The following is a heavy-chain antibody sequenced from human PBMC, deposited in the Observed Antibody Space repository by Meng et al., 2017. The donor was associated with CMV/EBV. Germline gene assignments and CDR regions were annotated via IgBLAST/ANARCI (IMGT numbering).Heavy chain of an antibody. CDR1: GGPISSSSYD. CDR2: IYYSGST. D-gene: IGHD3-22*01. Sequence: QLQLQEPGPGLVSLSETPSLPRTVSGGPISSSSYDWGWIRQPPGKGLEGIGSIYYSGSTYSNPSLKSRVTISVDTSKNQFSLKLSSVTAADTAVYYCARDSSYDSSCSYSLWFDPWGQGTLVTVSS. CDR3: ARDSSYDSSCSYSLWFDP. J-gene: IGHJ5*02. V-gene: IGHV4-39*07.